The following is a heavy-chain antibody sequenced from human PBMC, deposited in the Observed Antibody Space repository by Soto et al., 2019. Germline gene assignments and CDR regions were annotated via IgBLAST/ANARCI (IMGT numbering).Heavy chain of an antibody. Sequence: QVKGVQSGDEVKKPGASVKVSCKASGYTFTNYGFSWVRQAPGQGLEWMGWISGYNGNTKYAEKFQGRVTMTTDTSTSTAHMELRSLRSDDTAVYYCAREGQAPYYYYGMDVWGQGTAVTVSS. CDR3: AREGQAPYYYYGMDV. CDR2: ISGYNGNT. CDR1: GYTFTNYG. J-gene: IGHJ6*02. V-gene: IGHV1-18*01.